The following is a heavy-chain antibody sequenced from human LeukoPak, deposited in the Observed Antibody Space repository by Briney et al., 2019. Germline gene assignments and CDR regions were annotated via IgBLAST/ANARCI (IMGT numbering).Heavy chain of an antibody. CDR1: GYTFTSYD. V-gene: IGHV1-8*01. D-gene: IGHD5-18*01. CDR2: MNLGRDNA. CDR3: ARGLRGYSYGYLTSFDY. J-gene: IGHJ4*01. Sequence: ASVKVSCKASGYTFTSYDINWVRQATGQGLEWMGWMNLGRDNAVYASQFQGRVTIARITSISTAYMELSSLRSEDTAVYYCARGLRGYSYGYLTSFDYWGQGTLVTVCS.